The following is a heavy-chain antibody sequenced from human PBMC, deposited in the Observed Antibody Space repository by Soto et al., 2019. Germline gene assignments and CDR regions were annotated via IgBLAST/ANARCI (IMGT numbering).Heavy chain of an antibody. CDR3: GRVRTRVVTPTYVDL. Sequence: NPSETLSLTCTVSGDSLSSGNGFWTWVRQPPGKGLQWIGYVFYRGTAKSLPSLKSRVSISVDTPKNQLSLSLTSVTAADTAVYYCGRVRTRVVTPTYVDLWGRGTLVTVSS. V-gene: IGHV4-61*01. J-gene: IGHJ3*01. D-gene: IGHD2-21*02. CDR2: VFYRGTA. CDR1: GDSLSSGNGF.